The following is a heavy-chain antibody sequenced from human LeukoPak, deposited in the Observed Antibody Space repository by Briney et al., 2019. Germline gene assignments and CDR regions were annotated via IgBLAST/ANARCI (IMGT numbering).Heavy chain of an antibody. Sequence: ASVKVSFKDYGYTFTNYYMHWVQQAPGKGLKWMGLVDPEDGETIYAEKFQGRVTITADTSTDTAYMELSSLRSEDTAVYYCATSAIGGNIAVGYWGQGTLVTVSS. CDR2: VDPEDGET. V-gene: IGHV1-69-2*01. J-gene: IGHJ4*02. CDR1: GYTFTNYY. D-gene: IGHD2-21*01. CDR3: ATSAIGGNIAVGY.